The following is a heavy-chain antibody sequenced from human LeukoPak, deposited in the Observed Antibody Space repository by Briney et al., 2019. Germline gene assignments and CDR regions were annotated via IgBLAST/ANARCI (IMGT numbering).Heavy chain of an antibody. CDR1: GGSISSGGYY. CDR3: ARGPRRNKVVPAAKRERMFDP. Sequence: SETLSLTCTVSGGSISSGGYYWSWIRQHPGKGLEWIWYIYYSGSTYYNPSLKSRVTISVDTSKNQFSLKLSSVTAADTAVYYCARGPRRNKVVPAAKRERMFDPWGQGTLVTVSS. CDR2: IYYSGST. V-gene: IGHV4-31*03. J-gene: IGHJ5*02. D-gene: IGHD2-2*01.